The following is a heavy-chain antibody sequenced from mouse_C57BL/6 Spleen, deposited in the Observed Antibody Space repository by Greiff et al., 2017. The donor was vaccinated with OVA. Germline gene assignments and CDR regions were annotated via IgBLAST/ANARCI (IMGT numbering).Heavy chain of an antibody. CDR3: ARAAYYYGSKPSYYYAMDY. J-gene: IGHJ4*01. Sequence: VQLQQSGPELVKPGASVKISCKASGYTFTDYYMNWVKQSHGKSLEWIGDINPNNGGTSYNQKFKGKATLTVDKSSSTAYMELRSLTSEDSAVYYCARAAYYYGSKPSYYYAMDYWGQGTSVTVSS. V-gene: IGHV1-26*01. CDR1: GYTFTDYY. CDR2: INPNNGGT. D-gene: IGHD1-1*01.